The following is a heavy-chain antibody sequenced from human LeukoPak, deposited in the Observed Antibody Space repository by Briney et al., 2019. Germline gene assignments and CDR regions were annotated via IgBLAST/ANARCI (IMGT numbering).Heavy chain of an antibody. D-gene: IGHD4-17*01. CDR2: IYYSGST. CDR1: GGSISSYY. CDR3: ARLWGDYVADY. Sequence: SETLSLTCTVSGGSISSYYWSWIRQPPGKGLEWIGYIYYSGSTNYNPSLKSRVTISVDTSKDQFSLKLSSVTAADTAVYYCARLWGDYVADYWGQGTLVTVSS. J-gene: IGHJ4*02. V-gene: IGHV4-59*01.